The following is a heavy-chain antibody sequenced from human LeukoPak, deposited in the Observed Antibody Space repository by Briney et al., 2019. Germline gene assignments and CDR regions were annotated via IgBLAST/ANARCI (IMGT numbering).Heavy chain of an antibody. CDR1: GYTFIGYY. D-gene: IGHD3-16*01. CDR3: ARASFWESPINWFDP. V-gene: IGHV1-2*07. J-gene: IGHJ5*02. Sequence: ASVKVSCKTSGYTFIGYYMHWVRQAPGQGLEWMGWINPKNGGANYAPSFQGRVTMTRDRSISTVYMELTRLTSDDTAVYYCARASFWESPINWFDPWGQGTLVTVSS. CDR2: INPKNGGA.